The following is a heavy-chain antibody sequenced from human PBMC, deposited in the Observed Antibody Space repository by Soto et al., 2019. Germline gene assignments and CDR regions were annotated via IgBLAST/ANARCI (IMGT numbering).Heavy chain of an antibody. D-gene: IGHD6-13*01. Sequence: EVQLLESGGGLVQPVGSLRLSCAGSGFTFSSYVMSWVRQAPGKGLEWVSAISGSGGSTHYADSVKGRFTISRDNSKNSRYLQMNSLRSEDTAIYYCALWAGSSRTWYGPFDYWGQGTLVTVSS. J-gene: IGHJ4*02. CDR2: ISGSGGST. CDR3: ALWAGSSRTWYGPFDY. CDR1: GFTFSSYV. V-gene: IGHV3-23*01.